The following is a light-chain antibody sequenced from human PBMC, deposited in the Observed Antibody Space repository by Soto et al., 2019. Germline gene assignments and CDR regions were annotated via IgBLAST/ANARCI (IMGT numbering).Light chain of an antibody. J-gene: IGLJ3*02. CDR2: DVS. Sequence: ALTQPASVSGSQGQSITISCTGTTMDIGDYDFVSWYRHRPGNAPQLMIYDVSNRPSGISHRFSGSKSGNTASLTISGLQPEDEAHYYCSSYTGSSSLGVVFGGGTKLTVL. V-gene: IGLV2-14*03. CDR1: TMDIGDYDF. CDR3: SSYTGSSSLGVV.